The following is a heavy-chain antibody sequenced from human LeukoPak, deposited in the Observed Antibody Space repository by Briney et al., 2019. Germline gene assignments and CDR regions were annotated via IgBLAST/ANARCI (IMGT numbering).Heavy chain of an antibody. Sequence: ASVKVSCKSSGYTFINYGISWVRQAPGQGLEWMGWINPNSGGTNYAQKFQGRVTMTRDTSISTAYMELSRLRSDDTAVYYCARKGVVSWFDPWGQGTLVAVSS. CDR1: GYTFINYG. CDR2: INPNSGGT. CDR3: ARKGVVSWFDP. J-gene: IGHJ5*02. D-gene: IGHD3-3*01. V-gene: IGHV1-2*02.